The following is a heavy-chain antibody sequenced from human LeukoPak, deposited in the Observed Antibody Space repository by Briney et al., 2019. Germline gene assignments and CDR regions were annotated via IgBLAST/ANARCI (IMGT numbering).Heavy chain of an antibody. CDR1: GFTFSSYW. V-gene: IGHV3-74*01. Sequence: PGGSLRLSCAASGFTFSSYWMHWVRHAPGKGLVWVSRINSDGSSTSYADSVKGRFTISRDNAKNTLYLQMNSLRAEDTAVYYCARAVGATTHFDYWGQGTLVTVSS. J-gene: IGHJ4*02. D-gene: IGHD1-26*01. CDR3: ARAVGATTHFDY. CDR2: INSDGSST.